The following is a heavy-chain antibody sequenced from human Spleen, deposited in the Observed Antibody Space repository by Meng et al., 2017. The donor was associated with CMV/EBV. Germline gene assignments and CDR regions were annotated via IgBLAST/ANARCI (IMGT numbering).Heavy chain of an antibody. Sequence: ASVKVSCKASGYTFSSYGISWVRQAPGQGLEWMGWISGYNGNTNHAQKFQGRVTMTTDMSTNTAYMELRRLRSDDTAVYYCARSWAFYDFWSGYMDVWGQGTTVTVSS. V-gene: IGHV1-18*01. D-gene: IGHD3-3*01. CDR3: ARSWAFYDFWSGYMDV. CDR1: GYTFSSYG. J-gene: IGHJ6*02. CDR2: ISGYNGNT.